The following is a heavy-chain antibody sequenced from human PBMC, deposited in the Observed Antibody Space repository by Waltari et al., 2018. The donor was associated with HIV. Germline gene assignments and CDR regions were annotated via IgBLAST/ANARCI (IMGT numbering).Heavy chain of an antibody. Sequence: QVKLVESGGGVVQPGRSLRLSCAASGFRFSSYGMHWVRQAPGKGREWVAVLSYDGSNKYDADSVKGRFTISRDNSKNTLYLQMNRLRAEDTAVYYCAKDYFVVVTAAGPFDPWGQGTLGTVSS. J-gene: IGHJ5*02. D-gene: IGHD2-21*02. CDR2: LSYDGSNK. CDR3: AKDYFVVVTAAGPFDP. V-gene: IGHV3-30*18. CDR1: GFRFSSYG.